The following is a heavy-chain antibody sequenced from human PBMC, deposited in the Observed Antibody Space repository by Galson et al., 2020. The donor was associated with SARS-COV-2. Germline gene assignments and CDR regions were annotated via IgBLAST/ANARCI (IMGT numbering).Heavy chain of an antibody. CDR2: ISSSGSTI. CDR1: GFTFSSYE. J-gene: IGHJ6*02. D-gene: IGHD3-3*01. Sequence: TGGSLRLSCAASGFTFSSYEMNWVRQAPGKGLEWVSYISSSGSTIYYADSVKGRFTISRDNAKNSLYLQMNSLRAEDTAVYYCARNYDFWSGYSYYYYGMDVWGQGTTVTVSS. CDR3: ARNYDFWSGYSYYYYGMDV. V-gene: IGHV3-48*03.